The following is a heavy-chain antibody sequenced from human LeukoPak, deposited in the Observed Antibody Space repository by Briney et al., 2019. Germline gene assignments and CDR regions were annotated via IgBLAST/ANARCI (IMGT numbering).Heavy chain of an antibody. J-gene: IGHJ4*02. V-gene: IGHV4-34*01. CDR3: ARGGPDILTGYYKGRHDY. CDR1: GGSFSGYY. Sequence: KPSETLSLTXAVYGGSFSGYYWSWIRQPPGKGLEWIGEINHSGSTNYNPSLKSRVTISVDTSKNQFSLKLSSVTAADTAVYYCARGGPDILTGYYKGRHDYWGQGTLVTVSS. CDR2: INHSGST. D-gene: IGHD3-9*01.